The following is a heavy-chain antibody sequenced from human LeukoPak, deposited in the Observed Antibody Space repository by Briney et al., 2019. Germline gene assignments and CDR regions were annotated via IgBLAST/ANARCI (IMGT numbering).Heavy chain of an antibody. V-gene: IGHV4-30-2*01. J-gene: IGHJ4*02. Sequence: PSETLSLTCAVSGGSISSGGYSWSWIRQPPGQGLEWIGYIYHSGSTYYNPSLKSRVTISVDRSKNQFSLKLSSVTAADTAVYYCAREGNGDPYFDYWGQGTLVTVSS. CDR1: GGSISSGGYS. CDR3: AREGNGDPYFDY. D-gene: IGHD4-17*01. CDR2: IYHSGST.